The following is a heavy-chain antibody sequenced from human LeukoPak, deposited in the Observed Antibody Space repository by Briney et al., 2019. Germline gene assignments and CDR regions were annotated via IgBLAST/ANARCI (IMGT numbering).Heavy chain of an antibody. J-gene: IGHJ4*02. D-gene: IGHD2-15*01. CDR1: GFTFSSYS. Sequence: GGSLRLSCAASGFTFSSYSMNWVRQAPGKGLEWVSYISSSSGLIYYADSVKGRFTISRDNAKNSLYLQMNSLRAGDTAVYYCAREAYCSGGSCYSDYWGQGTLVTVSS. CDR2: ISSSSGLI. CDR3: AREAYCSGGSCYSDY. V-gene: IGHV3-48*01.